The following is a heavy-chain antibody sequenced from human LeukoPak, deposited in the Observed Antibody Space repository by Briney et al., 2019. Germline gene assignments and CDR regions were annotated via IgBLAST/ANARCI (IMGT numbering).Heavy chain of an antibody. CDR2: IGGSGGTT. CDR3: ARGRGARSSRWYNWFDP. V-gene: IGHV3-23*01. Sequence: GGSLRLSCTASGFTFSSYAMSWVRQAPGKGLEWVSAIGGSGGTTFYADSVKGRFTISRDNSKNTLYLQMNSLRAEDTAVYYCARGRGARSSRWYNWFDPWGQGTLVTVSS. CDR1: GFTFSSYA. J-gene: IGHJ5*02. D-gene: IGHD6-13*01.